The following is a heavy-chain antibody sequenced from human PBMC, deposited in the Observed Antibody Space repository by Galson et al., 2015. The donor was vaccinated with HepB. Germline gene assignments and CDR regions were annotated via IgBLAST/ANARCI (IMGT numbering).Heavy chain of an antibody. CDR2: IIPILGIA. J-gene: IGHJ4*02. Sequence: SVKVSCMASGGTFSSYAISWVRQAPGQGLEWMGRIIPILGIANYAQKFQGRVTITADKSTSTAYMELSSLRSEDTAVYYCAVTMGATSLSDYWGQGTLVTVSS. CDR3: AVTMGATSLSDY. CDR1: GGTFSSYA. V-gene: IGHV1-69*04. D-gene: IGHD1-26*01.